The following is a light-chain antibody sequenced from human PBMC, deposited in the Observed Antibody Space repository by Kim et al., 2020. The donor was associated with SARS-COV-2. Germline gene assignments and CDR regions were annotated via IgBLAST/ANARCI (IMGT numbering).Light chain of an antibody. J-gene: IGLJ3*02. V-gene: IGLV2-18*02. CDR3: SSYTSSSTWV. CDR2: EVS. Sequence: QPALTQPPSVSGSPGQSVTISCTGTSSDVGSYNRVSWYQQPPGTAPKLMIYEVSNRPSGVPDRFSGSKSGNTASLTISGLQAEDEADYYCSSYTSSSTWVFGGGTQLTVL. CDR1: SSDVGSYNR.